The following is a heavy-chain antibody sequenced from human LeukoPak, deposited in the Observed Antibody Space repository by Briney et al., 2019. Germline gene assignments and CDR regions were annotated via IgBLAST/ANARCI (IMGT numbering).Heavy chain of an antibody. J-gene: IGHJ4*02. CDR3: ARVGDSSGTWEYYFDY. D-gene: IGHD3-22*01. Sequence: GGSLRLSCAASGFTFSSYWMSWVRQAPGKGLEWVANIKQDGSGKYYVDSVKGRFTISRDNAKNSLYLQMNSLRAEDTAVYYCARVGDSSGTWEYYFDYWGQGTLVTVSS. V-gene: IGHV3-7*01. CDR2: IKQDGSGK. CDR1: GFTFSSYW.